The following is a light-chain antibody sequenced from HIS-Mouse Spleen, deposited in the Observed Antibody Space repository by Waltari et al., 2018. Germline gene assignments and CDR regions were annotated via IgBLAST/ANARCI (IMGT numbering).Light chain of an antibody. V-gene: IGLV3-10*01. CDR2: EDS. J-gene: IGLJ2*01. CDR3: YSTDSSGNHRV. Sequence: SYELTQPPSVSVSPGQTARITCPGDALPKKYAYWYQQKSGQAPVRVIYEDSKRPSRIPGRFSGSSSGTMATWTISGAQVEDEADYYCYSTDSSGNHRVFGGGTKLTVL. CDR1: ALPKKY.